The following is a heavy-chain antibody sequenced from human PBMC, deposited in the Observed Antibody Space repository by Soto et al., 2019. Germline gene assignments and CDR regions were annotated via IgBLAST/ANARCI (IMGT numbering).Heavy chain of an antibody. D-gene: IGHD5-12*01. CDR2: IYYSGST. J-gene: IGHJ4*02. V-gene: IGHV4-30-4*01. CDR1: GGSISSGDYY. Sequence: QVQLQESGPGLVKPSQTLSLTCTVSGGSISSGDYYWSWIRQPPGKGLEWIGYIYYSGSTYYNPALKNPVTISVDTSKNQFSLKLSSVTAAATAVYYCARWLGYGPHFDYWGQGTLVTVSS. CDR3: ARWLGYGPHFDY.